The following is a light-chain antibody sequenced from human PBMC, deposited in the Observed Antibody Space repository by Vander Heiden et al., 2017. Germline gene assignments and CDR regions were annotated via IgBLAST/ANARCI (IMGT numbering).Light chain of an antibody. CDR2: NNN. CDR1: NSDIGSNT. J-gene: IGLJ3*02. Sequence: GQRVTISCSGSNSDIGSNTVSWYQQVPGAAPKLLIHNNNQRPSGVPDRFSGSKSGTSASLAISGLQSEDEADYSCAAWDDSLNGPVFGGGTKLTVL. CDR3: AAWDDSLNGPV. V-gene: IGLV1-44*01.